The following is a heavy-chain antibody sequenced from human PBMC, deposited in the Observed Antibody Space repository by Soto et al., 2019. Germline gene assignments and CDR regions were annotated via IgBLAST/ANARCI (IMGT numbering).Heavy chain of an antibody. CDR3: ARDKITGLFDH. CDR2: INHSGST. Sequence: PSETLSLTCAVSGGSISSGGYFWSWIRQPPGKGLEWIGEINHSGSTNYNPSLKSRVTISVDTSKNQFSLKLTSVTAADTAVYYCARDKITGLFDHWGQGTLVPVSS. CDR1: GGSISSGGYF. V-gene: IGHV4-30-2*01. J-gene: IGHJ4*02. D-gene: IGHD3-10*01.